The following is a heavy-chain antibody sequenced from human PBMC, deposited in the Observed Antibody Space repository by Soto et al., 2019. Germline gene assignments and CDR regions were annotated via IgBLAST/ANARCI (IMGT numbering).Heavy chain of an antibody. CDR3: ARETDGLHY. CDR1: GLIFSNYK. CDR2: INTDGSII. Sequence: EVQLVESGGGLVPPGGSLSLSCAASGLIFSNYKMHWIRQAPGKGLVWVSRINTDGSIIDYADSVKGRFTVSRDNAKNTLYLQMNSLRADDTAVYYCARETDGLHYWGQGTLVTFSS. J-gene: IGHJ4*02. V-gene: IGHV3-74*01.